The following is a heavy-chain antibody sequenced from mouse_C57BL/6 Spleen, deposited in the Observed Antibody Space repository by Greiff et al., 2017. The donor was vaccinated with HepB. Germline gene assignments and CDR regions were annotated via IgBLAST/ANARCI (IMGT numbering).Heavy chain of an antibody. J-gene: IGHJ4*01. Sequence: EVKLMESGGGLVKPGGSLKLSCAASGFTFSDYGMHWVRQAPEKGLEWVAYISSGSSTIYYADTVKGRFTISRDNAKNTLFLQMTSLRSEDTAMYYCANGRLRYAMDYWGQGTSVTVSS. D-gene: IGHD2-4*01. CDR3: ANGRLRYAMDY. CDR1: GFTFSDYG. V-gene: IGHV5-17*01. CDR2: ISSGSSTI.